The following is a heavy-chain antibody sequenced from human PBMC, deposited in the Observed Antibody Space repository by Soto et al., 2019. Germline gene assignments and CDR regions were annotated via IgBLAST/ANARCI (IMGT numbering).Heavy chain of an antibody. J-gene: IGHJ5*02. Sequence: ETLSLTCAVYGASLSDNYCNWLRQPPGKGLEWIGEINHSGNTNYNPSLRSRVTISIDTSKNQLSLNLRSVSAADTAVYYCARDGTKNXRDRFEPWGRGILVTVSS. CDR2: INHSGNT. V-gene: IGHV4-34*01. D-gene: IGHD1-26*01. CDR1: GASLSDNY. CDR3: ARDGTKNXRDRFEP.